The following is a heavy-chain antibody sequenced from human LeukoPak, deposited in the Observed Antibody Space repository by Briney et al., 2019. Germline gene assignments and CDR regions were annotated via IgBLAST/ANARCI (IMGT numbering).Heavy chain of an antibody. V-gene: IGHV4-4*07. CDR2: IYTSGST. D-gene: IGHD2-2*01. CDR3: ASGVVVPAAPWEHDAFDI. Sequence: PSETLSLTCTVSGGSISSYYWSWIRQPAGKGLEWIGRIYTSGSTNYNPSLKSRVTMSVDTSKNQFSLKLSSVTAADTAVYYCASGVVVPAAPWEHDAFDIWGKGQWSPSLQ. CDR1: GGSISSYY. J-gene: IGHJ3*02.